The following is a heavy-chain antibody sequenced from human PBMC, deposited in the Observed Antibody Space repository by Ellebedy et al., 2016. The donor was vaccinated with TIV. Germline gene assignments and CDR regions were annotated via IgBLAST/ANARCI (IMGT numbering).Heavy chain of an antibody. CDR3: ARDTYGYNFGYGAFDY. J-gene: IGHJ4*02. V-gene: IGHV4-30-4*02. CDR2: MYYSGST. Sequence: SETLSLXCTVSGGSINSYDHYWSWIRQPPGKGLEWLGSMYYSGSTYFNPSLRSRVSISVDTSKNQFSLKLSSLTAADTAVYFCARDTYGYNFGYGAFDYWGQGTLVTVSS. D-gene: IGHD5-18*01. CDR1: GGSINSYDHY.